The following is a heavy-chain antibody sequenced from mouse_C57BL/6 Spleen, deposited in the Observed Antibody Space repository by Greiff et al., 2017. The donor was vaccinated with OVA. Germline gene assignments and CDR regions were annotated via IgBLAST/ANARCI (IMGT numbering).Heavy chain of an antibody. CDR3: ARPTVVHWYFDV. J-gene: IGHJ1*03. CDR2: INPSTGGT. V-gene: IGHV1-42*01. D-gene: IGHD1-1*01. Sequence: VQLQQSGPELVKPGASVKISCKASGYSFTGYYMNWVKQSPEKSLEWIGEINPSTGGTTYNQKFKAKATLTVDKSSSTAYMQLKSLTSEDSAVYYCARPTVVHWYFDVWGTGTTVTVSS. CDR1: GYSFTGYY.